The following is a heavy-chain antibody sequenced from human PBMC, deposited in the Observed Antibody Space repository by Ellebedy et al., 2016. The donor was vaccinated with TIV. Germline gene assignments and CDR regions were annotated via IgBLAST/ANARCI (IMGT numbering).Heavy chain of an antibody. V-gene: IGHV3-48*02. J-gene: IGHJ4*02. Sequence: GGSLRLXXAASGFTFSSHTMNWVRQAPGKGLEWISYISIRSSTIYYADSVKGRFTISRDNAKNSLYLQMNSLRDEDTAVYHCAREYDSIARFDDWGQGTLVTVSS. D-gene: IGHD3-22*01. CDR2: ISIRSSTI. CDR1: GFTFSSHT. CDR3: AREYDSIARFDD.